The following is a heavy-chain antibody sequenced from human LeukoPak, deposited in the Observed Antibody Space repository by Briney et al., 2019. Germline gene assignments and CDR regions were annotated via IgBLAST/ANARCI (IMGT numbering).Heavy chain of an antibody. CDR2: INHSGST. J-gene: IGHJ4*02. Sequence: PSETLSLTCAVYGGSFSGYYWSWIRQPPGKGLEWIGEINHSGSTNYNPSLKSRVTISVDTSKNQFSLKLSSVTAADTAVYYCARLPDTAMVDGLDYWGKGTLVTVSS. CDR1: GGSFSGYY. D-gene: IGHD5-18*01. CDR3: ARLPDTAMVDGLDY. V-gene: IGHV4-34*01.